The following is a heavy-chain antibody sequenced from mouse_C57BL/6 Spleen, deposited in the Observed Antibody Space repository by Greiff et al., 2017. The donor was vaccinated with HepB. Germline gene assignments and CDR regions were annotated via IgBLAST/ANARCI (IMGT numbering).Heavy chain of an antibody. V-gene: IGHV1-61*01. J-gene: IGHJ3*01. D-gene: IGHD2-2*01. CDR1: GYTFTSYW. CDR2: IYPSDSET. Sequence: QVQLQQPGAVLVRPGSSVKLSCKASGYTFTSYWMDWVKQRPGQGLEWIGNIYPSDSETHYNQKFKDKATLTVDKSSSTAYMQLSSLTSEDSAVYYCARENGYGAYWGQGTLVTVSA. CDR3: ARENGYGAY.